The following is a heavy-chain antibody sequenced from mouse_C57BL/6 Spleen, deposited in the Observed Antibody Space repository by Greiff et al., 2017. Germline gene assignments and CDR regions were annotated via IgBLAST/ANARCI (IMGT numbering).Heavy chain of an antibody. CDR3: ARGDSIHFDY. Sequence: DVMLVESGGGLVKPGGSLKLSCAASGFTFSSYAMSWVGQTPEKRLEWVATISDGGSYTYYPDNVKGRFTISRDNAKNNLYLQMSHLKAEDKAMYYCARGDSIHFDYWGEGTTLTVSS. J-gene: IGHJ2*01. CDR2: ISDGGSYT. D-gene: IGHD2-10*02. V-gene: IGHV5-4*03. CDR1: GFTFSSYA.